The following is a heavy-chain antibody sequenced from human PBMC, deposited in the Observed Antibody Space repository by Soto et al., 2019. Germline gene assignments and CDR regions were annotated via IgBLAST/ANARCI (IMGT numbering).Heavy chain of an antibody. CDR2: IYWDDDK. Sequence: SPPTLGNPTQTLTLKFTFSGFSFSTSRVGVGWIRQPPGKALEWLALIYWDDDKRYSPSLKTRLTITKDTSKNQVVLTMTNMDPVDTATYYCAHYRIFGDYMYYFDSWGQGTLVTVSS. J-gene: IGHJ4*02. V-gene: IGHV2-5*02. CDR1: GFSFSTSRVG. D-gene: IGHD4-17*01. CDR3: AHYRIFGDYMYYFDS.